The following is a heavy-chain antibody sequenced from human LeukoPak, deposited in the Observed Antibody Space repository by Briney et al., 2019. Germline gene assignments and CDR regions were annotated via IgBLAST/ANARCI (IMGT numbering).Heavy chain of an antibody. J-gene: IGHJ4*02. CDR3: ARELTVAGLLE. CDR2: VSHSGTT. V-gene: IGHV4-59*12. CDR1: GGSISNYY. Sequence: SETLSLTCTVSGGSISNYYWSWIRQPPGKGLEWIGYVSHSGTTNYNPSLKSRVTISVDTSKNQFSLKLSSVTAADTAVYYCARELTVAGLLEWGQGTLVTVSS. D-gene: IGHD6-19*01.